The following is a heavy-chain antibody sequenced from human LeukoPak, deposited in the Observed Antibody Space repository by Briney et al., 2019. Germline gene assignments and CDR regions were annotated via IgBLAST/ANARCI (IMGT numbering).Heavy chain of an antibody. J-gene: IGHJ4*02. CDR1: GFTFNSYA. CDR2: ISGSGGST. D-gene: IGHD6-13*01. Sequence: GGSLRLSCAASGFTFNSYAMSWVRQAPAKGLEWVSIISGSGGSTYYADSVKGRFTISRDNSKNTLYLQMNSLRAEDTAVYYCAKGSSSSRPYYFDYWGQGTLVAVSS. CDR3: AKGSSSSRPYYFDY. V-gene: IGHV3-23*01.